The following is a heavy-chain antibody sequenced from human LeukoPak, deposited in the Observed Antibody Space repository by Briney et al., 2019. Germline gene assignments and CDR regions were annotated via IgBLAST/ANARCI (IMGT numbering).Heavy chain of an antibody. CDR1: GGSISSNTYY. Sequence: SETLSLTCTVSGGSISSNTYYWGWIRQPPGKGLEWIGNVYYGGTTYYNPSLESRLTMSIDTSKNQFSLKLSSVTAADTAVYYCARLITPTSGSNWFDPWGQGTLVTVSS. D-gene: IGHD3-10*01. CDR2: VYYGGTT. J-gene: IGHJ5*02. V-gene: IGHV4-39*07. CDR3: ARLITPTSGSNWFDP.